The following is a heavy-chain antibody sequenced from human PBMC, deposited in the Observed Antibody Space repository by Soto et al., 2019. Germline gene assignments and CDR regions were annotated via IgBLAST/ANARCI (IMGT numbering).Heavy chain of an antibody. J-gene: IGHJ6*02. Sequence: SQTLSLTCAISGDSVSSNSAAWNWIRQSPSRGLEWLGRTYYRSKWYNDYAVSVKSRITINPDTSKNQFSLQLNSVTPEDTAVYYCARDRAVASLYYHHYGMAVWGQGTTVTVSS. CDR3: ARDRAVASLYYHHYGMAV. D-gene: IGHD6-19*01. CDR1: GDSVSSNSAA. V-gene: IGHV6-1*01. CDR2: TYYRSKWYN.